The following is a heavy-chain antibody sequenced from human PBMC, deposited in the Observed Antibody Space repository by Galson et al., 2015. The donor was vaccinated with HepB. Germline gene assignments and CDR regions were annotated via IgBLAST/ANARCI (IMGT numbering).Heavy chain of an antibody. D-gene: IGHD2-21*01. V-gene: IGHV3-33*01. CDR3: ARDRDCGGDCYSSVSSFDY. CDR1: GFTFSSYG. J-gene: IGHJ4*02. CDR2: IWYDGSNK. Sequence: SLRLSCAASGFTFSSYGMHWVRQAQGKRLEWVAVIWYDGSNKYYADSVKGRFTISRDNSKNTLYLQMNSLRAEDTAVYYCARDRDCGGDCYSSVSSFDYWGQGTLVTVSS.